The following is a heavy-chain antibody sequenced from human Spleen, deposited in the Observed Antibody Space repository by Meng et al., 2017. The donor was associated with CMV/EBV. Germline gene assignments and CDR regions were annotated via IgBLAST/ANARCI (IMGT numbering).Heavy chain of an antibody. V-gene: IGHV6-1*01. Sequence: DSVSSNSAAWDWIRQAPSRGLEWLGRTYYRSQWYTDYAVSVKSRITINPDTSKNQFSLRLNSATPEDTAVFYCARERAPIAATGYDYWGQGTLVTVSS. CDR1: DSVSSNSAA. CDR3: ARERAPIAATGYDY. D-gene: IGHD6-13*01. CDR2: TYYRSQWYT. J-gene: IGHJ4*02.